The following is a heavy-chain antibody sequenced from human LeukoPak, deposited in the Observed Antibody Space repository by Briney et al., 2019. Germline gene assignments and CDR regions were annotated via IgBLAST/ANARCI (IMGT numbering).Heavy chain of an antibody. CDR3: ARSSGIDP. Sequence: PSETLSLTCAVYGGSFSGYYWSWIRQPPGKGLEWIGEINHSGSTNYNPSLKSRVTISVDTSKNQFSLKLSSVTAADTAVYYCARSSGIDPWGQGTLVTVSS. CDR1: GGSFSGYY. V-gene: IGHV4-34*01. CDR2: INHSGST. J-gene: IGHJ5*02. D-gene: IGHD1-26*01.